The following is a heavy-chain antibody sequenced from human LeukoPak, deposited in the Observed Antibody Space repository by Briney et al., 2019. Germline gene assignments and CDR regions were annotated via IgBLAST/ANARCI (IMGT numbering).Heavy chain of an antibody. V-gene: IGHV3-21*01. CDR3: ARRYYYDSSGYYSSDAFDI. J-gene: IGHJ3*02. CDR1: GFTFSSYS. CDR2: ISSSSSYI. D-gene: IGHD3-22*01. Sequence: GGSLRLSCAASGFTFSSYSMNWVRQAPGKGLEWVSSISSSSSYIYYADSVKGRFTISRDNAKNSLYLQMNSLRAEDTAVYYCARRYYYDSSGYYSSDAFDIWGQGAMVTVSS.